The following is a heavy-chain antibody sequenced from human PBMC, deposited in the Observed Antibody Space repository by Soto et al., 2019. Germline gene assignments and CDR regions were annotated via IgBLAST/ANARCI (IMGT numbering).Heavy chain of an antibody. CDR3: ARGWKRGSGSYSPGPSYYYYMDV. D-gene: IGHD3-10*01. CDR2: IYSGGST. CDR1: GFTVSSNY. Sequence: GGSLRLSCAASGFTVSSNYMSWVRQAPGKGLEWVSVIYSGGSTYYADSVKGRFTISRHNSKNTLYLQMNSLRAEDTAVYYCARGWKRGSGSYSPGPSYYYYMDVWGKGTTVTVSS. V-gene: IGHV3-53*04. J-gene: IGHJ6*03.